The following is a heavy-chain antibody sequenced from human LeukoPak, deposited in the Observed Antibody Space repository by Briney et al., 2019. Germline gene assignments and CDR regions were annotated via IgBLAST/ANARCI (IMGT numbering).Heavy chain of an antibody. CDR1: GFTFSSYG. D-gene: IGHD2-15*01. CDR3: ARNCSGSSCYSGIDY. Sequence: PGESLRLSCAVSGFTFSSYGMNWVRQAPGKGLEWVSSISSNSNYIYYADSMKGRFTISRDNAKNSLYLQMYSLGAEDTAVYYCARNCSGSSCYSGIDYWGQGALVTVSS. J-gene: IGHJ4*02. CDR2: ISSNSNYI. V-gene: IGHV3-21*01.